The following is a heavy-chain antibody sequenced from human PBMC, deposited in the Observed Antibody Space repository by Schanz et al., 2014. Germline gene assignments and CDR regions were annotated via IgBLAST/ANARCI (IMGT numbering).Heavy chain of an antibody. CDR1: GITFSDYA. Sequence: EVQLLESGGALEQPGGSLSLSCAASGITFSDYAMSWVRQAPWKGLEWVSTIASGGSHTFYADSVTGRFTISGDNSKNTLFLQMNSLRVEDTAIYYCAKIWKAHHLTGRPGWSDGMDVWGQGTTV. D-gene: IGHD3-3*01. CDR3: AKIWKAHHLTGRPGWSDGMDV. J-gene: IGHJ6*02. CDR2: IASGGSHT. V-gene: IGHV3-23*01.